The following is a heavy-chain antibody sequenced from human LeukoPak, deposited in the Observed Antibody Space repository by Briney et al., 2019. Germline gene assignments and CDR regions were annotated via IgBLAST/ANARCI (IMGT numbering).Heavy chain of an antibody. CDR2: IYPGDSNT. CDR1: GYSFTSYW. CDR3: ARSSLFPMASYYFDY. J-gene: IGHJ4*02. Sequence: GESLKISCKGSGYSFTSYWIGWVRQMPGKGLEWMGIIYPGDSNTRYSPSFQGQVTISADKSISTAYLQWSSLKASDTAMYYCARSSLFPMASYYFDYWGQGTLVTVSS. D-gene: IGHD3-10*01. V-gene: IGHV5-51*01.